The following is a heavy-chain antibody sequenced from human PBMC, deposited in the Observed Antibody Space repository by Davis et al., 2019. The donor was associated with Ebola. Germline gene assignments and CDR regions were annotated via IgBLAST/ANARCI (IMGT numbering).Heavy chain of an antibody. CDR2: IRSKANSYAT. D-gene: IGHD6-19*01. J-gene: IGHJ4*02. V-gene: IGHV3-73*01. Sequence: GESLKISCAASGFTFSGSAMHWVRQASGKGLEWVGRIRSKANSYATAYAASVKGRFTISRDDSKNTAYLQMNSLKTEDTAVYHCSQVAGTTDYWGQGTLVTVSS. CDR3: SQVAGTTDY. CDR1: GFTFSGSA.